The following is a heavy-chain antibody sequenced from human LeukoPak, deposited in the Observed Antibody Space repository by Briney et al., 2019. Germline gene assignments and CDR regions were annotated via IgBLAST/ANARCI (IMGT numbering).Heavy chain of an antibody. J-gene: IGHJ6*03. Sequence: GGSLRLSCAASGFTFSNYWMSWVRQAPGKGLEWVANIKQDGSEKYYVDSVKGRFTISRDNAKNSLYLQMNSLRAEDTAVYYCASQGRIVDYYYYYMDVWGKGTTVTVSS. CDR3: ASQGRIVDYYYYYMDV. CDR2: IKQDGSEK. V-gene: IGHV3-7*01. D-gene: IGHD3-16*02. CDR1: GFTFSNYW.